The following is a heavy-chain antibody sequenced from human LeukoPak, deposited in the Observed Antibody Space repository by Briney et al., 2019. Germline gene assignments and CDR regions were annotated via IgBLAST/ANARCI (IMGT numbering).Heavy chain of an antibody. J-gene: IGHJ4*02. CDR2: ISAGGDNA. D-gene: IGHD1-26*01. CDR3: AKDTRAGG. Sequence: GGSLRLSCAASGFIFSTYAMNWVRQAPGRGLEWVSGISAGGDNAHYADSVKGRFTISRDNSKNTLYLQMNSLSAKDTAVYYCAKDTRAGGWGQGTLVTVSS. CDR1: GFIFSTYA. V-gene: IGHV3-23*01.